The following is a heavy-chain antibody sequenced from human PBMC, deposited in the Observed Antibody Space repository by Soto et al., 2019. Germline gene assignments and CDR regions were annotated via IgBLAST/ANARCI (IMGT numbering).Heavy chain of an antibody. CDR3: ATRFSHDYGDPNMNYYYYGMDV. J-gene: IGHJ6*02. CDR1: VYNFTSYW. D-gene: IGHD4-17*01. Sequence: GVSPTISCQGSVYNFTSYWIIWVRHGPGTGRAWMGRIDPSDSYTTYSPSFQGHVTISADKSISTAYLQWSSLKASDTAMYYCATRFSHDYGDPNMNYYYYGMDVWGQGTTVTVSS. V-gene: IGHV5-10-1*01. CDR2: IDPSDSYT.